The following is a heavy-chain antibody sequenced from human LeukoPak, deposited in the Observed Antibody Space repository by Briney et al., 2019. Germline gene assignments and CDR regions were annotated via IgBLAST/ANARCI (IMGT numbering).Heavy chain of an antibody. V-gene: IGHV4-39*07. CDR1: GGSISSSSYY. CDR2: ICYSGST. D-gene: IGHD3-16*02. J-gene: IGHJ4*02. Sequence: SETLSLTCTVSGGSISSSSYYWGWLRQPPGKGLEWIGSICYSGSTYYNPSLKSRVTISVDTSKNQFSLKLSSVTAADTAVYYWARGRSYYDYVWGSYRQYYFDYWGQGTLVTVSS. CDR3: ARGRSYYDYVWGSYRQYYFDY.